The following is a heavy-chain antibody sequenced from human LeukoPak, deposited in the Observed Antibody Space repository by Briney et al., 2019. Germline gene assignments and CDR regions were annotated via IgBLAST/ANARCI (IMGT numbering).Heavy chain of an antibody. Sequence: PSETLSLTCTVSGGSISSYYWSWIRQPPGKGLEWIGSIYYSGSTYYNPSLKSRVTVSVDTSKNQFSLKLSSVTAADTAVYYCARAKWELLQYYYYYMDVWGKGTTVTVSS. V-gene: IGHV4-59*12. J-gene: IGHJ6*03. CDR2: IYYSGST. CDR1: GGSISSYY. CDR3: ARAKWELLQYYYYYMDV. D-gene: IGHD1-26*01.